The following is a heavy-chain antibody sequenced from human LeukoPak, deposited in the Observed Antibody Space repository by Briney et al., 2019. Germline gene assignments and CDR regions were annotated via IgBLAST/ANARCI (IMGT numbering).Heavy chain of an antibody. D-gene: IGHD1-26*01. V-gene: IGHV4-34*01. Sequence: SETLSLTCAVYGGSFSGYYWSWIRQPPGKGLEWIGEINHSGSTNYNPSLKGRVTISVDTSKNQFSLKLSSVTAADTAVYYCARAEPDGPFDYWGQGTLVTVSS. CDR1: GGSFSGYY. CDR3: ARAEPDGPFDY. CDR2: INHSGST. J-gene: IGHJ4*02.